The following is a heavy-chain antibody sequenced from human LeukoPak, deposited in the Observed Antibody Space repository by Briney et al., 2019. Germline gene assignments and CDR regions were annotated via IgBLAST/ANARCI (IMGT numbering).Heavy chain of an antibody. V-gene: IGHV3-23*01. CDR2: IGGSGGTT. Sequence: GGSLRLSCAASGFTFSSYSMNWVRQAPGEGLEWVSGIGGSGGTTFYADSVKGRFTISRDNSKNTLYLQMNSLRAEDTAVYYCAKEGGYDILTGHSTDYWGQGTLVTVSS. J-gene: IGHJ4*02. CDR3: AKEGGYDILTGHSTDY. CDR1: GFTFSSYS. D-gene: IGHD3-9*01.